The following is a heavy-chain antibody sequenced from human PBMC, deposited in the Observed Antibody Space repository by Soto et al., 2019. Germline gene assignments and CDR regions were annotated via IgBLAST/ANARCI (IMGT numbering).Heavy chain of an antibody. D-gene: IGHD4-17*01. CDR1: GFTFSSYA. V-gene: IGHV3-23*01. CDR2: ISGSGGST. Sequence: EVQLLESGGGLVQPGGSLRLSCAASGFTFSSYAMNWVRQAPGKGLEWVSVISGSGGSTYYADAVKGRFTISRDNSKNTLYLQMNRLRAEDTAVYYCAKRTVGWYFDLWGRGNLVTVYS. J-gene: IGHJ2*01. CDR3: AKRTVGWYFDL.